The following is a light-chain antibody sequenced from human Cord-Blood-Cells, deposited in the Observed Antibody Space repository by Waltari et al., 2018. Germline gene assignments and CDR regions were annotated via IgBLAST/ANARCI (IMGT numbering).Light chain of an antibody. CDR1: QSLLHINGYNY. CDR3: MQALQTPRT. V-gene: IGKV2-28*01. Sequence: DIVMTQSPLSLPVTPGEPASISCRPSQSLLHINGYNYLDGYLQKPGHSPQLLIYLGSNRASGVPDRFSGSGSGTDFTLKISRVEAEDVGVYYCMQALQTPRTFGQGTKVEIK. CDR2: LGS. J-gene: IGKJ1*01.